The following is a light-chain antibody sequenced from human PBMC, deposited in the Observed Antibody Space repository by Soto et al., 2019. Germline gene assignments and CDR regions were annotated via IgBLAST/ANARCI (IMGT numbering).Light chain of an antibody. CDR3: QHTLKWPPT. CDR1: QSVSSNF. Sequence: EIVLTQSPGTLSLSPGERATLSCRASQSVSSNFLAWYQEKLGQAPRLLIYGASKRATGIPDRFSGSGSGTDFTLTISSLQSEDFALYYCQHTLKWPPTFGQGTRVEI. J-gene: IGKJ1*01. CDR2: GAS. V-gene: IGKV3-20*01.